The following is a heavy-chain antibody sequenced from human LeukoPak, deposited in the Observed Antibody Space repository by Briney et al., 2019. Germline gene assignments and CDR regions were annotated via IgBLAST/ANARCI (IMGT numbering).Heavy chain of an antibody. CDR1: GFTFSYSW. V-gene: IGHV3-74*03. D-gene: IGHD5-12*01. CDR3: AREGYSDPPFDS. J-gene: IGHJ4*02. CDR2: ISSDGSIT. Sequence: GGSLRLSCAASGFTFSYSWMHWVRQAPGKGLVWVSRISSDGSITTYADSVKGRFIIFRDNAKNTLHLQMNSLKAEDTAVYYCAREGYSDPPFDSWGQGTLVTVSS.